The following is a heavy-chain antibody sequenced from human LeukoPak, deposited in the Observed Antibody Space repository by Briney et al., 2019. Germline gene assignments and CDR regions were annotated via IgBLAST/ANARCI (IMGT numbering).Heavy chain of an antibody. J-gene: IGHJ5*02. CDR2: INHSGST. Sequence: SETLSLTCAVYGGSFSDYYWSWIRQPPGKGLEWIGEINHSGSTNYNPSLKSRVTISEDTPKNQFSLKLSSVTAADTAVYYCARRSSWYWIDPWGQGTLVTVSS. D-gene: IGHD6-13*01. V-gene: IGHV4-34*01. CDR1: GGSFSDYY. CDR3: ARRSSWYWIDP.